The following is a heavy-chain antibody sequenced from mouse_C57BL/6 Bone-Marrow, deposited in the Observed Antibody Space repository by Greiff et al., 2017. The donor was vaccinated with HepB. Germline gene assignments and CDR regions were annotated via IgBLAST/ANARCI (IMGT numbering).Heavy chain of an antibody. Sequence: QVQLKQPGAELVKPGASVKLSCKASGYTFTSYWMHWVKQRPGRGLEWIGRIDPNSGGTKYNEKFKSKATLTVDKPSSTAYMQLSSLTSEDSAVYYCARSGFTTVVALDYWGQGTTLTVSS. CDR3: ARSGFTTVVALDY. CDR1: GYTFTSYW. D-gene: IGHD1-1*01. J-gene: IGHJ2*01. CDR2: IDPNSGGT. V-gene: IGHV1-72*01.